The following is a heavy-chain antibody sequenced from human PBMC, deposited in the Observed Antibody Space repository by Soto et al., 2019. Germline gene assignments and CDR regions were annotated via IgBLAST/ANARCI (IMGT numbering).Heavy chain of an antibody. Sequence: SETLSLTCAVYGGSFSGYYWSWTRQPPGKGLEWIGEIHPSGSTFYNPSLKTRVTVSQDTSKNQFSLKLISVTAADAAVYYCARGSDEYKGGRTWGQGTLVTVSS. J-gene: IGHJ5*02. CDR3: ARGSDEYKGGRT. CDR1: GGSFSGYY. CDR2: IHPSGST. D-gene: IGHD1-1*01. V-gene: IGHV4-34*01.